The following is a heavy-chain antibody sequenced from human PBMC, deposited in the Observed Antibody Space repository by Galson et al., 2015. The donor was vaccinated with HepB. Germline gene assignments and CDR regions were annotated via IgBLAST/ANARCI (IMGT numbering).Heavy chain of an antibody. Sequence: SLRLSCAASGFTFSSYSMNWVRQAPGKGLEWVSSISSSSSYIYYADSVKGRFTISGDNAKNSLYLQMNSLRAEDTAVYYCARTIVVVPAANLGWCDPWGQGTLVTVSS. CDR1: GFTFSSYS. J-gene: IGHJ5*02. V-gene: IGHV3-21*01. D-gene: IGHD2-2*01. CDR2: ISSSSSYI. CDR3: ARTIVVVPAANLGWCDP.